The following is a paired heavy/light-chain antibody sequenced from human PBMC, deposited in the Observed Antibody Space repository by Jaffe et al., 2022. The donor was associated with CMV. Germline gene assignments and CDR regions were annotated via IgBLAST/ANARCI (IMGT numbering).Light chain of an antibody. V-gene: IGKV4-1*01. CDR3: QQYYSSPT. Sequence: DIVVTQTPDSLAVSLGERATVNCKTSQSVLNSSNNKNYLAWYQQKPGQPPKLLIYWASTRESGVPDRFSGSGSGTEFTLTISSPQAEDVAVYYCQQYYSSPTFGPGTKVEIK. CDR2: WAS. J-gene: IGKJ1*01. CDR1: QSVLNSSNNKNY.
Heavy chain of an antibody. D-gene: IGHD3-3*01. J-gene: IGHJ4*02. V-gene: IGHV1-18*01. Sequence: QVQLVQSGAEVKKPGASVKVSCKTSGFTFTTYGFNWVRQAPGQGLEWMGWISVYSGHTDYAQNLQGRITMTTDTSTNTAYMELRSLRSDDTAVYYCARALYDFWSGSNLPVDYWGQGTLVTVSS. CDR3: ARALYDFWSGSNLPVDY. CDR1: GFTFTTYG. CDR2: ISVYSGHT.